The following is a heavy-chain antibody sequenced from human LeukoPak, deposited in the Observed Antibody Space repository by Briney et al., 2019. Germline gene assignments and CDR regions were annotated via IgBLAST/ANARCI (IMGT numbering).Heavy chain of an antibody. CDR3: ASAAGPFDH. CDR1: GLAFSTYG. D-gene: IGHD6-13*01. Sequence: HPGGSLRLSCAASGLAFSTYGMHWVRQAPGKGLEWVAVIWSDGSNKYYADSVKGRFTISRDNSKNTLYLQMSSLRAEDTAVYYCASAAGPFDHWGQGTLVTVSS. CDR2: IWSDGSNK. V-gene: IGHV3-33*01. J-gene: IGHJ4*02.